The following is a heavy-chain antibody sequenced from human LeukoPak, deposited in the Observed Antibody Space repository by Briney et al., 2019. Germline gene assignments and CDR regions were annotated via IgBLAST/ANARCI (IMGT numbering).Heavy chain of an antibody. CDR2: ISYDGSNK. V-gene: IGHV3-30*01. J-gene: IGHJ5*02. CDR1: GFTFSSYA. Sequence: GGSLRLSCPASGFTFSSYAMHWVRQAPGKGLEWVAVISYDGSNKYYADSVKGRFTISRDNSKNTLYLQMNSLRAEDTAVYYCARDGGDGITVFGVTNWFDPWGQGTLVTVSS. CDR3: ARDGGDGITVFGVTNWFDP. D-gene: IGHD3-3*01.